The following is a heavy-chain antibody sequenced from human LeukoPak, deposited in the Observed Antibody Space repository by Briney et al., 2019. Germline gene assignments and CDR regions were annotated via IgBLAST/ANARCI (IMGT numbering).Heavy chain of an antibody. CDR1: GGSISSYY. Sequence: SETLSLTCTVSGGSISSYYWSWIRQPPGKGLEWIGEINHSGSTNYNPSLKSRVTISVDTSKNQFSLKLSSVTAADTAVYYCARTRKIAAAGTGSFDYWGQGTLVTVSS. CDR2: INHSGST. CDR3: ARTRKIAAAGTGSFDY. J-gene: IGHJ4*02. V-gene: IGHV4-34*01. D-gene: IGHD6-13*01.